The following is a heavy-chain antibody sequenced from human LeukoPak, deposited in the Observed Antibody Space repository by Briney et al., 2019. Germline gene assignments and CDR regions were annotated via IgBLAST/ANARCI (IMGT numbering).Heavy chain of an antibody. CDR1: GFRFDDYG. CDR2: TNWVGAST. J-gene: IGHJ6*03. CDR3: GRVYCSTTSCYDYYDYYMDV. D-gene: IGHD2-2*01. Sequence: RAGGSLRLSCAASGFRFDDYGMSWVRHVPGKGLEWVSGTNWVGASTGYADSVKGRFTISRDNVKNFLYLQMNSLRVEDTALYFCGRVYCSTTSCYDYYDYYMDVWGKGTTVTVSS. V-gene: IGHV3-20*04.